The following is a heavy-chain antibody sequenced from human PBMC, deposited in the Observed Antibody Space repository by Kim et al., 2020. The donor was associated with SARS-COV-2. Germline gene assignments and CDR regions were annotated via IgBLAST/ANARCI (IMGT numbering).Heavy chain of an antibody. J-gene: IGHJ6*02. V-gene: IGHV4-59*13. CDR3: VRVHGSFLDV. D-gene: IGHD1-26*01. CDR1: GGSLGSYF. Sequence: SETLSLTCAVSGGSLGSYFWSWIRQPPGKGLEWIGYIYHSGMTDYIPSLQTRATISIDTSMNRSSLKLRSVTAADTAVYYCVRVHGSFLDVCG. CDR2: IYHSGMT.